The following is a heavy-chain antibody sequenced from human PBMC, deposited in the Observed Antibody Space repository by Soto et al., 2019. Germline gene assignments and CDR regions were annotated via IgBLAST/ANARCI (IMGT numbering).Heavy chain of an antibody. J-gene: IGHJ6*03. CDR2: INWNGGST. V-gene: IGHV3-20*01. CDR1: GFTFDDYG. CDR3: ASQRWQTYYYYMDL. D-gene: IGHD4-17*01. Sequence: EVQLVESGGSVVRPGGSLRLSCAASGFTFDDYGMSWVSQAPGNGMEWVSGINWNGGSTGYADSVKGRFTISRDNAKNSLYLQLNSLRSEDTALYHCASQRWQTYYYYMDLWGKGTTVIVSS.